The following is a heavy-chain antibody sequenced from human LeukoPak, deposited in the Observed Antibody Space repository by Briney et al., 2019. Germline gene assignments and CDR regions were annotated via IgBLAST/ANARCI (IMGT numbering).Heavy chain of an antibody. CDR2: INRGGST. V-gene: IGHV4-4*02. J-gene: IGHJ4*02. Sequence: PSGTLSLTCAVSGGSLSSNNWWGWVRQPPGKGLEWIGEINRGGSTNYNPSLKSRVTISVETSKNQFSLKLSSVTAAVTAVYNCARDYGSGSYYGHWGQGTLVTVSS. CDR3: ARDYGSGSYYGH. D-gene: IGHD3-10*01. CDR1: GGSLSSNNW.